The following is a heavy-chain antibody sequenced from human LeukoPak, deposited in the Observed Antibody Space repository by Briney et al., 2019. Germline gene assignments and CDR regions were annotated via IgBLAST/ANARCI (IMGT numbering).Heavy chain of an antibody. CDR1: GYTFTGYY. CDR3: ARGLYYDDPVDY. D-gene: IGHD3-3*01. J-gene: IGHJ4*02. V-gene: IGHV1-2*02. CDR2: INPNSGGT. Sequence: GASVTVSCKASGYTFTGYYRHGVRQAPGRGLEWMGWINPNSGGTNYAQKFQGRVTMTRDTYISTAYMALSRLRSDDTAVYYCARGLYYDDPVDYWGQGTLVTVSS.